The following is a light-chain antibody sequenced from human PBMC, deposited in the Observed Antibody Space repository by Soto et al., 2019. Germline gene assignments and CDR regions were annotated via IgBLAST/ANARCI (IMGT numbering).Light chain of an antibody. CDR1: SSVVGGYDY. CDR3: RSYAGDNRGV. J-gene: IGLJ1*01. V-gene: IGLV2-8*01. CDR2: QVS. Sequence: QSVLTQPPSASGSPGQSVTISCTGTSSVVGGYDYVSWYQQHPGKAPKLMIYQVSKRPSGVPDRFSGSKSGNTASLTVSGLQADYETDYYCRSYAGDNRGVFATGPNVTDL.